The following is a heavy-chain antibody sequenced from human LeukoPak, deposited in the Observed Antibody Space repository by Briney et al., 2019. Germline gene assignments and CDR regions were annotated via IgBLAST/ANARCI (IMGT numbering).Heavy chain of an antibody. V-gene: IGHV3-21*01. CDR1: GFTFSRYW. CDR3: ARDQWLGRQQTWYSSGWWVAFDI. D-gene: IGHD6-19*01. J-gene: IGHJ3*02. Sequence: PGGSLRLSCAASGFTFSRYWMSWVRQAPGKGLEWVSSISSSSSYIYYADSVKGRFTISRDNAKNSLYLQMNSLRAEDTAVYYCARDQWLGRQQTWYSSGWWVAFDIWGQGTMVTVSS. CDR2: ISSSSSYI.